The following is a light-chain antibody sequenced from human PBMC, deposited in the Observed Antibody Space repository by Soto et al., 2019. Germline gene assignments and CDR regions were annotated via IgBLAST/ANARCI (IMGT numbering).Light chain of an antibody. CDR3: QQYNNYPWP. J-gene: IGKJ1*01. CDR1: QSIRSW. CDR2: DAS. Sequence: DIQMTQSPSTLSASVGDRVTITCRASQSIRSWLAWYQQKSGKAPKLLIYDASSLESGVPSRFSGSGSGTEFTLTISSLQPDDFATYYCQQYNNYPWPFGQGTKVDI. V-gene: IGKV1-5*01.